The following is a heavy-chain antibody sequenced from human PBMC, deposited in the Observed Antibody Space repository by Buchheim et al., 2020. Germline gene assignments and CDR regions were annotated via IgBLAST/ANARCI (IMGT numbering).Heavy chain of an antibody. CDR2: IYHSGNT. Sequence: QLHLQESGSGLVKPSQTLSLTCTVSGDSISRDQYSWGWIRQPPGKGLEWIGYIYHSGNTYYNSSLRSRVDISVDSSRNQFSLNLTSVTAADTAVYYCARGGWTNGYSWGQGIL. V-gene: IGHV4-30-2*01. CDR1: GDSISRDQYS. J-gene: IGHJ4*02. CDR3: ARGGWTNGYS. D-gene: IGHD5-24*01.